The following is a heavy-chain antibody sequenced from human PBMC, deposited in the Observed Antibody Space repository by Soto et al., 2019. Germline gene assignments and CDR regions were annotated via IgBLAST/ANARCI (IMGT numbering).Heavy chain of an antibody. D-gene: IGHD4-17*01. CDR2: IIPILGIA. CDR1: GGTFSSYT. J-gene: IGHJ4*02. Sequence: QVQLVQSGAEVKKPGSSVKVSCKASGGTFSSYTISWVRQAPGQGLEWMGRIIPILGIANYAQKFQGRVTITADKSTSTAYMELSSLRSEDPAVYYCARVDDYGDYLSDYWGQGTLVTVSS. V-gene: IGHV1-69*02. CDR3: ARVDDYGDYLSDY.